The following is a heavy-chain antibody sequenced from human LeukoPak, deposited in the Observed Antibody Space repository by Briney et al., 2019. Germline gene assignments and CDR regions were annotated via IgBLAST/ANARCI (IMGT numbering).Heavy chain of an antibody. J-gene: IGHJ4*02. CDR3: ARDFSYYYDSSGSFDY. CDR2: INWNGGST. V-gene: IGHV3-20*04. Sequence: GGSLRLSCAASGFTFDDYGISWVRQAPGKGLEWVSGINWNGGSTGYADSVKGRFTISRDNAKNSLYLQMNSLRAEDTALYYCARDFSYYYDSSGSFDYWGQGTLVTVSS. D-gene: IGHD3-22*01. CDR1: GFTFDDYG.